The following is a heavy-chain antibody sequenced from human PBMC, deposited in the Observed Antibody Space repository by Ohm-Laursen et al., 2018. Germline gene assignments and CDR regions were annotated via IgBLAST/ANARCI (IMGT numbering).Heavy chain of an antibody. CDR1: GFTFSSYS. CDR2: ISSSSSYI. CDR3: AKDLNRAGYFDY. J-gene: IGHJ4*02. Sequence: GSLRLSCSASGFTFSSYSMNWVRQAPGKGLEWVSSISSSSSYIYYADSVKGRFTISRDNAKNSLYLQMNSLRAEDTAVYYCAKDLNRAGYFDYWGQGTLVTVSS. V-gene: IGHV3-21*04. D-gene: IGHD1-14*01.